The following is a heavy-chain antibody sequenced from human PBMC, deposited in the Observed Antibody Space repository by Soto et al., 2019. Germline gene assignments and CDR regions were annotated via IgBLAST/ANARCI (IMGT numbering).Heavy chain of an antibody. CDR1: GFTHSNAW. CDR2: IKTNSDGGTV. J-gene: IGHJ4*02. Sequence: PAGALRLTCAASGFTHSNAWMLWVRQAPGTGQEWIGRIKTNSDGGTVDYASPVKGRFTISRDDSKSMLYLDLNSLKTEDTGVYFCATVYCATTSCYAPFDYWGKGTLVTVSS. CDR3: ATVYCATTSCYAPFDY. V-gene: IGHV3-15*01. D-gene: IGHD2-2*01.